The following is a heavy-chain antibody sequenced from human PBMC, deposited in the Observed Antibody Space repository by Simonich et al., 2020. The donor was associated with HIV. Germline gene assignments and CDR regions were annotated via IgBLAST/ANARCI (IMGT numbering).Heavy chain of an antibody. CDR2: IYYSGTT. V-gene: IGHV4-59*01. CDR3: ARQPRIAAAGGGWFDP. D-gene: IGHD6-13*01. CDR1: GGSFSTYY. J-gene: IGHJ5*02. Sequence: QVQLQESGPGLVKPSETLSLTCTVSGGSFSTYYWSWIRQPPGKGLEWIGYIYYSGTTNYNPSLKSRVTISVDTSKKQFSLKLSSVTAADTDVYYCARQPRIAAAGGGWFDPWGQGTLVTVSS.